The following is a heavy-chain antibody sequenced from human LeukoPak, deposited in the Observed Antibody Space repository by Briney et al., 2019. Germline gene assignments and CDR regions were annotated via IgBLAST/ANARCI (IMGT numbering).Heavy chain of an antibody. J-gene: IGHJ3*02. CDR1: GFTFSDYY. Sequence: PGGSLKLSCAASGFTFSDYYMTWIRQAPGKGLEWVANMKQDGSEKDHVDSVEGRFTISRDNAKNLLYLQMNSLRAEDTAVYYCARVYSSSSGKNAFDIWGQGTRVTVSS. CDR2: MKQDGSEK. D-gene: IGHD6-6*01. V-gene: IGHV3-7*03. CDR3: ARVYSSSSGKNAFDI.